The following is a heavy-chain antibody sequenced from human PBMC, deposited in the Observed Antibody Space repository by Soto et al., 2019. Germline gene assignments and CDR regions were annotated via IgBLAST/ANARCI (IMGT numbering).Heavy chain of an antibody. CDR1: GFSLTTRGVG. D-gene: IGHD5-18*01. J-gene: IGHJ4*02. Sequence: QITLKESGPTLVKPTQTLTLTCTFSGFSLTTRGVGVGWIRQPPGKALEWLALIYWDDDEGYSPSLKSRLTKPEYTTQHRLVLTMPTMDPVDTASYYCAHRPRGYSYHFDYWGQGTLVTVSS. CDR3: AHRPRGYSYHFDY. V-gene: IGHV2-5*02. CDR2: IYWDDDE.